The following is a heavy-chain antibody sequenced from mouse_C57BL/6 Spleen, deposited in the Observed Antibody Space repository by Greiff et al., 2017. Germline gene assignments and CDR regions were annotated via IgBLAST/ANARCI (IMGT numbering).Heavy chain of an antibody. CDR2: INPYNGGT. CDR1: GYTFTDYY. J-gene: IGHJ2*01. CDR3: ASNGSYYSNSFDY. D-gene: IGHD2-5*01. Sequence: VQLQQSGPVLVKPGASVKMSCKASGYTFTDYYMNWVKQSHGKSLEWIGVINPYNGGTSYNQKFKGKATLTVDKSSSTAYMELNSLTSEDSAVYYWASNGSYYSNSFDYWGQGTTLTVSS. V-gene: IGHV1-19*01.